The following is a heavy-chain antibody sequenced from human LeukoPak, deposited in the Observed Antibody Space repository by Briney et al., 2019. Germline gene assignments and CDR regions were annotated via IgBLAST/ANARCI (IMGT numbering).Heavy chain of an antibody. D-gene: IGHD1-7*01. Sequence: PGRSLRLSCATSGLTFRSYAMNWVRQAPGKGLEWVSLSGTGGGTYYADSVKGRFTISRDNSKNTVYLQMNSLRAEDTAVYYCAKRGTTRTIDYWGQGTLVTVSS. J-gene: IGHJ4*02. CDR2: LSGTGGGT. CDR3: AKRGTTRTIDY. CDR1: GLTFRSYA. V-gene: IGHV3-23*01.